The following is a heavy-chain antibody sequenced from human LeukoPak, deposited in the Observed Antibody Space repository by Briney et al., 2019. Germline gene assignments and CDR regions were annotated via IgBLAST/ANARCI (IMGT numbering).Heavy chain of an antibody. Sequence: GGSLRLSCAASGFTFSSYWMSWVRQAPGKGLEWVANIKQDGSEKYYVDSVKGRFTISRDNSKNTLYLQMNSLRAEDTAVYYCAKDRSTVTTGYFDYWGQGTLVTVSS. CDR1: GFTFSSYW. D-gene: IGHD4-17*01. CDR2: IKQDGSEK. CDR3: AKDRSTVTTGYFDY. J-gene: IGHJ4*02. V-gene: IGHV3-7*01.